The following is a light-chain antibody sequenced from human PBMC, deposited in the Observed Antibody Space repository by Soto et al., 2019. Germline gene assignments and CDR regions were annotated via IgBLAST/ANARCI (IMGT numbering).Light chain of an antibody. CDR3: SSFTSSSTYV. V-gene: IGLV2-18*02. CDR1: SSDVGSYNR. J-gene: IGLJ1*01. Sequence: QSALTQPPSVSGSPGQSVTISCTGTSSDVGSYNRVSWYQQPPGTAPKLMIYDVSNRPSAVPDRFSGSKSGNTASLTISGLQPDDEADYYCSSFTSSSTYVFGTGTKVTVL. CDR2: DVS.